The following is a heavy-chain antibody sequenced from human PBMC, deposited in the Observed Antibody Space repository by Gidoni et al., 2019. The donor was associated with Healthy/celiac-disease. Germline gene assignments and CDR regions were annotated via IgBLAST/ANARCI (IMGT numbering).Heavy chain of an antibody. CDR1: GVTFSSYV. Sequence: QVQLVQSGAEVKKPGSSVKVSCKASGVTFSSYVISWVRQAPGQGLEWMGRIIPIFGIANYAQKFQGRVTITAEKSTSTAYMELSSLRSEDTAVYYSARDLGANPQTVFDYWGQGTLVTVSS. J-gene: IGHJ4*02. V-gene: IGHV1-69*04. D-gene: IGHD3-16*01. CDR3: ARDLGANPQTVFDY. CDR2: IIPIFGIA.